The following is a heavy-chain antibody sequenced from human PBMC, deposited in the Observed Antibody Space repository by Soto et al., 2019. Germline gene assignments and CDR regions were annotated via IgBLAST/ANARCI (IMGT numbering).Heavy chain of an antibody. V-gene: IGHV1-69*12. CDR1: GGTFSSYA. Sequence: QVQLVQSGAEVKKPGSSVKVSCKASGGTFSSYAISWVRQAPGQGLEWMGGIIPIFGTANYAQKFQGRVTITADESTSAAYMELSSLTSEDTAVYYCEREVGARGGYGGNSGSWFEPWGRGTLVTVSS. CDR2: IIPIFGTA. D-gene: IGHD5-18*01. CDR3: EREVGARGGYGGNSGSWFEP. J-gene: IGHJ5*02.